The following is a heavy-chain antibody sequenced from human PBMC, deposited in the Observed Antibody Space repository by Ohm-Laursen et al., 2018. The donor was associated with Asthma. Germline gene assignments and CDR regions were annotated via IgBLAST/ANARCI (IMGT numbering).Heavy chain of an antibody. J-gene: IGHJ4*02. V-gene: IGHV3-30-3*01. CDR3: ARDVMEWYLPAFDF. Sequence: SLRLSCTASGFTFSSYAMHWVRQAPGKGLEWVAVISYDGSNKYYANSVNGRFTVSRDDSKNTLYLQMNSLRPDDTAVYYCARDVMEWYLPAFDFWGQGTLVTVSS. CDR2: ISYDGSNK. CDR1: GFTFSSYA. D-gene: IGHD3-3*01.